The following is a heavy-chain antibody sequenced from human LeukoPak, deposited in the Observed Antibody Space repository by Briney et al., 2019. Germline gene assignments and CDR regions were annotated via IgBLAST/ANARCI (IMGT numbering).Heavy chain of an antibody. V-gene: IGHV3-30-3*01. D-gene: IGHD2-2*01. J-gene: IGHJ5*02. CDR2: ISYDGSNK. CDR1: GLTFSSYA. CDR3: AREIKDIVVVPAAFDP. Sequence: GGSLRLSCAASGLTFSSYAMHWVRQAPGKGLEWVAVISYDGSNKYYADSVKGRFTISRDNSKNTLYLQMNSLRAEDTAVYYCAREIKDIVVVPAAFDPWGQGTLVTVSS.